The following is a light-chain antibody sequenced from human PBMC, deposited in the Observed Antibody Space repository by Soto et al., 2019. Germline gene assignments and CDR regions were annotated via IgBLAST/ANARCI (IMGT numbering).Light chain of an antibody. V-gene: IGLV2-14*01. CDR1: SSDIGGYNY. CDR3: SSYTSSSTLDYV. J-gene: IGLJ1*01. CDR2: EVS. Sequence: ALTQPASVSGSPGQSITISCTGTSSDIGGYNYVSWYQQHPGKAPKLMIYEVSNRPSGVSNRFSGSKSGNTASLTISGLLAEDEADYYCSSYTSSSTLDYVFGTGTKVTVL.